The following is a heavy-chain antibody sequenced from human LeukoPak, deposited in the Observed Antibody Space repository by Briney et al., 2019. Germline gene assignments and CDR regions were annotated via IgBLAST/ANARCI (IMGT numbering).Heavy chain of an antibody. J-gene: IGHJ3*02. V-gene: IGHV4-59*01. Sequence: SETLSLTCTVSGGSISSYYWSWIRQPPGKGLEWIGYIYYSGSTNYSPSLKSRVTISVDTSKNQFSLKLSSVTAADTAVYYCAREYQLVRGAFDIWGQGTMVTVSS. CDR2: IYYSGST. D-gene: IGHD2-2*01. CDR1: GGSISSYY. CDR3: AREYQLVRGAFDI.